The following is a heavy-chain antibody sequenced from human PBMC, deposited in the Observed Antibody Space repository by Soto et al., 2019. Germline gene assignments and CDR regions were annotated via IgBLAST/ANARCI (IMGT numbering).Heavy chain of an antibody. Sequence: QVQLQESGPGLVKPSQTLSLTCTVSGGSISSGDYSWSWIRQPPGKGLEWIGYIYYSGSTYYNPSLKRRVTISVDTSKNQFSLKLSSVTAADTAGYYCGRVGGFGATTIDYWGQGTLVTVSS. D-gene: IGHD3-10*01. CDR1: GGSISSGDYS. J-gene: IGHJ4*02. CDR3: GRVGGFGATTIDY. V-gene: IGHV4-30-4*01. CDR2: IYYSGST.